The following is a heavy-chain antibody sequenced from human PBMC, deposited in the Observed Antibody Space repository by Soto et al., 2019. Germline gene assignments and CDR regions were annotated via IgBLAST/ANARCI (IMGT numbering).Heavy chain of an antibody. V-gene: IGHV3-33*01. J-gene: IGHJ4*02. CDR3: ARWGNWKVADY. D-gene: IGHD1-1*01. CDR1: GFTFSNHG. CDR2: IWYDGSTT. Sequence: QVQLVESGGGVVQPGGSLRLSCAASGFTFSNHGMHRVRQAPGKGLEWVAVIWYDGSTTYYADSVKGRFSISRDNSKNMLYLQMSSLRADDTAVYYCARWGNWKVADYWGQGTLVTVSS.